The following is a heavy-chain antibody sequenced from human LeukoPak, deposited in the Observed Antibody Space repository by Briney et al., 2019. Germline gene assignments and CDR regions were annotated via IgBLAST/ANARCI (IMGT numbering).Heavy chain of an antibody. Sequence: GGSLRLSCAASGFTVSSNYMSWVRQAPGKGLEWVSVIYSGGSTYYADSVKGRFTISRDNSKNTLYLQMNSLRAEDTAVYYCARGRRAGDYDYVWGSYGWFDPWGQGTLVTVSS. CDR2: IYSGGST. J-gene: IGHJ5*02. D-gene: IGHD3-16*01. V-gene: IGHV3-66*01. CDR3: ARGRRAGDYDYVWGSYGWFDP. CDR1: GFTVSSNY.